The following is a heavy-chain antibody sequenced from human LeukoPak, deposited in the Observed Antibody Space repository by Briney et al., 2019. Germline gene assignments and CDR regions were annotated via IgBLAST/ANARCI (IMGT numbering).Heavy chain of an antibody. V-gene: IGHV3-15*01. Sequence: PGGSLRLSCAASGFSFSNAWMSWVRQAPGKGLEWVGRIKSKTDGGTTDYAAPVKGRFTFSRDDSKNTLYLYINSLKTEDTAVYYCTRVQQYQLSTFNYWGQGTLVTVSS. J-gene: IGHJ4*02. CDR2: IKSKTDGGTT. CDR3: TRVQQYQLSTFNY. CDR1: GFSFSNAW. D-gene: IGHD2-2*01.